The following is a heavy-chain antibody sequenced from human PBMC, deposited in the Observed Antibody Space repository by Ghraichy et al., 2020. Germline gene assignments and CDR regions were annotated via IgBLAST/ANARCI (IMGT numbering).Heavy chain of an antibody. CDR3: ARDFQNRYSSGWEGLYFDY. D-gene: IGHD6-19*01. CDR1: GGSISSYY. Sequence: SETLSLTCTVSGGSISSYYWSWIRQPPGKGLEWIGYIYYSGSTNYNPSLKSRVTISVDTSKNQFSLKLSSVTAADTAVYYCARDFQNRYSSGWEGLYFDYWGQGTLVTVSS. J-gene: IGHJ4*02. V-gene: IGHV4-59*01. CDR2: IYYSGST.